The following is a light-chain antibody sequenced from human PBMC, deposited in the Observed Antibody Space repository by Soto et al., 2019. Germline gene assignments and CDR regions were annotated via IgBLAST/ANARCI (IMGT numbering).Light chain of an antibody. CDR1: QSVSSY. Sequence: DIMLTQSPATLSLSPGERATLSCRASQSVSSYLAWYQQKPGQAPRLLIYDASNRATGIPARFSGSGSGTDFTLTISSLEPEDFAVYYCQQRSNWRITFGQGTRLEIK. J-gene: IGKJ5*01. CDR3: QQRSNWRIT. CDR2: DAS. V-gene: IGKV3-11*01.